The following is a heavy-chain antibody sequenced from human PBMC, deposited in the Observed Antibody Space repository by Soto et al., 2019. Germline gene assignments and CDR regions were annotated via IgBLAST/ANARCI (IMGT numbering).Heavy chain of an antibody. Sequence: SDTLSLTCTVSVGSISSYYWSCIRQPPGKGLEWIGYIYYSGSTNYNPSLKSRVTISVDTSKNQFSLKLSSVTAADTAVYYCAREGPAATVHYYYYYYMDVWGKGTTVTVSS. CDR2: IYYSGST. D-gene: IGHD2-2*01. J-gene: IGHJ6*03. CDR1: VGSISSYY. V-gene: IGHV4-59*01. CDR3: AREGPAATVHYYYYYYMDV.